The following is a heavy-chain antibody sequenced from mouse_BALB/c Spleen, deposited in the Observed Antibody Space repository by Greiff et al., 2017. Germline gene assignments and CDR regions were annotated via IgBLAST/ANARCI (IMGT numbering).Heavy chain of an antibody. CDR2: INPSNGGT. CDR1: GYTFTSYY. CDR3: KRGVRAWFAY. Sequence: VKLQESGAELVKPGASVKLSCKASGYTFTSYYMYWVKQRPGQGLEWIGEINPSNGGTNFNEKFKSKATLTVDKSSSTAYMQLSSLTSEDSAVYYCKRGVRAWFAYWGQGTLVTVSA. J-gene: IGHJ3*01. D-gene: IGHD2-14*01. V-gene: IGHV1S81*02.